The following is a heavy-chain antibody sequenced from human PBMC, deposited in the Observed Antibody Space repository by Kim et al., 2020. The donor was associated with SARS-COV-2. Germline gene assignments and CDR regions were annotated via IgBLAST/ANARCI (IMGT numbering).Heavy chain of an antibody. CDR1: GGTFSSYA. CDR2: IIPIFGTA. D-gene: IGHD3-10*01. J-gene: IGHJ4*02. Sequence: SVKVSCKASGGTFSSYAISWVRQAPGQGLEWMGGIIPIFGTANYAQKFQGRVTITADESTSTAYMELSSLRSEDTAVFYCARDRGTDYGSGSPFDYWGQGTLVTVSS. CDR3: ARDRGTDYGSGSPFDY. V-gene: IGHV1-69*13.